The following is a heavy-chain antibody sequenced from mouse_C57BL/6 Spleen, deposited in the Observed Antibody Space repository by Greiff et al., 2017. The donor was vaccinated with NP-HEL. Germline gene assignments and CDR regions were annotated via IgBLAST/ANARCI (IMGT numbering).Heavy chain of an antibody. J-gene: IGHJ2*01. D-gene: IGHD2-1*01. V-gene: IGHV1-64*01. CDR1: GYTFTSYW. CDR3: AREDYGNYFDY. CDR2: IHPNSGST. Sequence: QVQLQQSGAELVKPGASVKSSCKASGYTFTSYWMHWVKQRPGQGLEWIGMIHPNSGSTNYNEKFKSKATLTVDKSSSTAYMQLSSLTSEDSAVYYCAREDYGNYFDYWGQGTTLTVSS.